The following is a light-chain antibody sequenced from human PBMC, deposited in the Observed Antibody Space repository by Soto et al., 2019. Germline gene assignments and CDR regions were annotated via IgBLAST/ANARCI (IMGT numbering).Light chain of an antibody. CDR3: TLYRNSNTV. CDR1: SSDVGSDNR. CDR2: QVS. J-gene: IGLJ1*01. Sequence: LTQPPSVSGSPGQSVTISCTGTSSDVGSDNRVSWYQQPPGAAPRLMLYQVSNRPSGVPDRFSGSKSGYTASLTISGLQTDDEADYYCTLYRNSNTVFGTGTKVTVL. V-gene: IGLV2-18*01.